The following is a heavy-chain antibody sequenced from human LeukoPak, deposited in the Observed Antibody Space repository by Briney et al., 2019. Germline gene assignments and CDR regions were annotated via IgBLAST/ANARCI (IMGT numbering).Heavy chain of an antibody. CDR2: IYTSGST. CDR1: GGSISSGNYY. J-gene: IGHJ4*02. V-gene: IGHV4-61*02. CDR3: ARDYGAAGNGDY. D-gene: IGHD6-13*01. Sequence: PSETLSLTCTVSGGSISSGNYYWSWIREPAGKGLEWIGRIYTSGSTNYNPSLKSRVTISVDTSKNQFSLKLSSVTAADTAVYYCARDYGAAGNGDYWGQGTLVTVSS.